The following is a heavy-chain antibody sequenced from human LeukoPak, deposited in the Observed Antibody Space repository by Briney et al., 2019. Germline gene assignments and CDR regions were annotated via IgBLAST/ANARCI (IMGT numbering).Heavy chain of an antibody. CDR2: ISYDGSNK. J-gene: IGHJ6*02. V-gene: IGHV3-30*18. CDR1: GFTFSSHG. CDR3: AKDLGYGMDV. Sequence: PGGSLRLSCAASGFTFSSHGMHWVRQAPGKGLEWVAVISYDGSNKYYADSVKGRFTISRDNSKNTLYLQMNSLRAEDTAVYYCAKDLGYGMDVWGQGTTVTVSS. D-gene: IGHD1-26*01.